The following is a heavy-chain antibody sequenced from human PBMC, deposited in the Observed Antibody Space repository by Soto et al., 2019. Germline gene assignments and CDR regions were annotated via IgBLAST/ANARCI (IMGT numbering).Heavy chain of an antibody. J-gene: IGHJ5*02. CDR2: ISGSGGST. CDR3: AKEPRGSSWFKTWFDP. Sequence: EVQLLESGGGLVQPGGSLRLSCAASGFTFSSYAMSWVRQAPGKGLEWVSAISGSGGSTYYADSVKGRFTISRDNSKNTLYLQMNSLRAEDTAVYYCAKEPRGSSWFKTWFDPWGQGTLVTVSS. V-gene: IGHV3-23*01. CDR1: GFTFSSYA. D-gene: IGHD6-13*01.